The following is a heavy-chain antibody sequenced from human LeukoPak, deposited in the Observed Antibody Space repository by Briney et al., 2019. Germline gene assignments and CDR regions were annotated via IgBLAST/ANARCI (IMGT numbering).Heavy chain of an antibody. CDR2: ISPGDSGI. CDR1: GYSFTNFW. J-gene: IGHJ4*02. Sequence: GESLKISCKGSGYSFTNFWIGWVRQMPGKGLEWMGVISPGDSGIRYSPSFQGQVTISVDKSISTAYLQWSSLKASDTAMYYCARSRRGDIDYWGQGTLVTVSS. CDR3: ARSRRGDIDY. V-gene: IGHV5-51*01. D-gene: IGHD3-10*01.